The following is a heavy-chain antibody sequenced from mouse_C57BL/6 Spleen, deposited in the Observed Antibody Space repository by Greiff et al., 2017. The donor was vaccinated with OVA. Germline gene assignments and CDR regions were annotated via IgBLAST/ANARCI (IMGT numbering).Heavy chain of an antibody. J-gene: IGHJ1*03. CDR3: ARDYGSSLWYFDV. D-gene: IGHD1-1*01. CDR2: IHPNSGST. Sequence: QVQLQQPGAELVKPGASVKLSCKASGYTFTSYWMHWVKQRPGRGLEWIGMIHPNSGSTNYNEKFKSKATLTVDKSSSTAYMQLSSLTSEDSAVYYCARDYGSSLWYFDVWGTGTTVTVSS. CDR1: GYTFTSYW. V-gene: IGHV1-64*01.